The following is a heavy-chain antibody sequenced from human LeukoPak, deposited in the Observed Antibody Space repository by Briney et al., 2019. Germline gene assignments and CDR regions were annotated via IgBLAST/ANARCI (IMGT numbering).Heavy chain of an antibody. D-gene: IGHD2-2*01. CDR1: GGSISSYY. V-gene: IGHV4-4*07. CDR3: ARVSCSSTSCYYNWFDP. J-gene: IGHJ5*02. CDR2: IYTSGST. Sequence: SETLSLTCTVSGGSISSYYWSWIRQPAGKGLEWIGRIYTSGSTNYNPSLKSRVTMSVDTSENQFSLKLSSVTAADTAVYYCARVSCSSTSCYYNWFDPWGQGTLVTVSS.